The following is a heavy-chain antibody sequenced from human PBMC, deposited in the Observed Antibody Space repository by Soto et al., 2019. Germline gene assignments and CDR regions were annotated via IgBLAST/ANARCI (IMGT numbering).Heavy chain of an antibody. CDR1: CYSISTGYY. CDR3: VRSGDDYGSYIDY. CDR2: INHRGNS. Sequence: PSETLSLTCDVSCYSISTGYYWAWVRQPPGKGMEWIGSINHRGNSYYNPSLKSRVTISVDTSKNQGSLKVSSVTAADTAVYYCVRSGDDYGSYIDYWGQGTLVTVS. V-gene: IGHV4-38-2*01. J-gene: IGHJ4*02. D-gene: IGHD4-17*01.